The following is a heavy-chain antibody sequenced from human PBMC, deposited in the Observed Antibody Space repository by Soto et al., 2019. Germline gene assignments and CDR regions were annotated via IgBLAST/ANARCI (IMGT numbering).Heavy chain of an antibody. Sequence: ASVKVSCRASGYTFTSYGISWVRQAPGQGLEWMGWISAYNGNTNYAQKLQGRVTMTTDTSTSTAYMELRSLRSDDTAVYYCARDEWFGDFLNWFDPWGQGTLVTVSS. D-gene: IGHD3-10*01. CDR3: ARDEWFGDFLNWFDP. CDR1: GYTFTSYG. CDR2: ISAYNGNT. J-gene: IGHJ5*02. V-gene: IGHV1-18*04.